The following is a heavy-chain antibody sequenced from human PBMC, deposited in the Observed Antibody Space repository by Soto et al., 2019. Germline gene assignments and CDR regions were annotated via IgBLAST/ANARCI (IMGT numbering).Heavy chain of an antibody. V-gene: IGHV4-31*03. J-gene: IGHJ3*02. CDR2: IYYSGST. Sequence: PSETLSLTCTVSGGSISSGGYYWSWIRQHPGKGLEWIGYIYYSGSTYYNPSLKSRVTISVDTSKNQFPLKLSSVTAADTAVYYCALYITGTTPGDAFDIWGQGXTVPV. D-gene: IGHD1-20*01. CDR3: ALYITGTTPGDAFDI. CDR1: GGSISSGGYY.